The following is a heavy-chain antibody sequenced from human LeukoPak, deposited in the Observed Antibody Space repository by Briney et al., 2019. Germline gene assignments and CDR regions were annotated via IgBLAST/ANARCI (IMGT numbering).Heavy chain of an antibody. CDR3: AGGGDYDYVWGSYRYFDY. CDR1: GGSFSGYY. Sequence: SETLSLTCTVYGGSFSGYYWSWIRQPPGKGLEWIGEINHSGTTNYNPSLKSRVTISVDTSKNQFSLKLSSVTAADTAVYYCAGGGDYDYVWGSYRYFDYWGQGTLVTVSS. D-gene: IGHD3-16*02. V-gene: IGHV4-34*01. CDR2: INHSGTT. J-gene: IGHJ4*02.